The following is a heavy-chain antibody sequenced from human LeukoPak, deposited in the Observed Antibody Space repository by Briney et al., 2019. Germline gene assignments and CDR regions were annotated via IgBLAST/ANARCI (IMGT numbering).Heavy chain of an antibody. J-gene: IGHJ4*02. D-gene: IGHD6-19*01. Sequence: GGSLRLSCAASGFTFNSYAMHWVRQAPGKGLDWVAVIWYDGSNKYYADSVKGRFTISRDKSKNTLYLQMNSRRAEDTALYYCAKAGSGWYEIDSWGQGTLVTVSS. CDR2: IWYDGSNK. V-gene: IGHV3-33*03. CDR1: GFTFNSYA. CDR3: AKAGSGWYEIDS.